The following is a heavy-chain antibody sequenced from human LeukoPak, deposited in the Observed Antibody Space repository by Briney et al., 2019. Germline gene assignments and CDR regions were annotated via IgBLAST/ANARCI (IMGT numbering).Heavy chain of an antibody. CDR2: ITSGSII. V-gene: IGHV3-48*03. CDR3: ARRFDA. CDR1: GFTVSTYE. Sequence: GGSLRLSCEVSGFTVSTYEMNWVRQAPGKGLEWVSQITSGSIIYYADSVKGRFTIFRDNAKNSLYLQMNSLRVEDTAVYYCARRFDAWGQGTLVTVSS. J-gene: IGHJ4*02.